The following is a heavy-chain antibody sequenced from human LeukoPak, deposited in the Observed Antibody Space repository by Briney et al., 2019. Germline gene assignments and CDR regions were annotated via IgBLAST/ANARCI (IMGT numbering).Heavy chain of an antibody. CDR2: ISGSGGST. Sequence: GGSLRLSCVTSGFTFSSYAMSWVRQAPGKGLEWVSAISGSGGSTYYADSVKGRFTISRDNSKNTLYLQMNSLRAEDTAVYYCAKDLLLWFGGADYYYYGMDVWGQGTTVTVSS. CDR1: GFTFSSYA. D-gene: IGHD3-10*01. CDR3: AKDLLLWFGGADYYYYGMDV. V-gene: IGHV3-23*01. J-gene: IGHJ6*02.